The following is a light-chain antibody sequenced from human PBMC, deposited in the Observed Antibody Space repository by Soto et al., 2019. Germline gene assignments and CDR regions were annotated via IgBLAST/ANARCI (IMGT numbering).Light chain of an antibody. CDR2: DAS. Sequence: DIQMTQSPSTLSPSVGGRVTISCRASQSISSWLAWYQQKPGKAPNLLIYDASSLQSGVPSRFSGIGSGTEFTLTISSLQPDDFATYYCQQYNSHWTFGQGTKVDIK. CDR3: QQYNSHWT. V-gene: IGKV1-5*01. J-gene: IGKJ1*01. CDR1: QSISSW.